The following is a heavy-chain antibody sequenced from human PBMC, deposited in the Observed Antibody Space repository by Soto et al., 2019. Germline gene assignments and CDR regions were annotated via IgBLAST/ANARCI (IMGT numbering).Heavy chain of an antibody. D-gene: IGHD3-3*01. CDR3: AHRVLRTVFGLVTTTAIYFDF. V-gene: IGHV2-5*02. Sequence: QITLNESGPTVVRPTETLTLTCRFSGFSLTTSGVGVGWIRQSPGKAPEWLALIYWDDDKRYSASLKSRLTITKDTSNNPADLTVSDLDPTDTATYYCAHRVLRTVFGLVTTTAIYFDFWGQGTPVAVSS. CDR2: IYWDDDK. CDR1: GFSLTTSGVG. J-gene: IGHJ4*02.